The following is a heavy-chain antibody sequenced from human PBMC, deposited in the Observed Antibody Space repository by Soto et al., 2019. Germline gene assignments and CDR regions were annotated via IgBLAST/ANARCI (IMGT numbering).Heavy chain of an antibody. V-gene: IGHV4-59*01. J-gene: IGHJ4*02. D-gene: IGHD4-17*01. CDR2: IYYSGST. Sequence: SETLSLTCTVSGGYISSYYWSWIRQPPGKGLEWIGYIYYSGSTNYNPSLKSRVTISVDTSKNQFSLKLSSVTAADTAVYYCARAYGDYVFDYWGQGTMVTVSS. CDR1: GGYISSYY. CDR3: ARAYGDYVFDY.